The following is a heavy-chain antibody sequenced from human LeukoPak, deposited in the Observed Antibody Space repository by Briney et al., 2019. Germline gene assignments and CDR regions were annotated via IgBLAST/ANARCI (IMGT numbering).Heavy chain of an antibody. V-gene: IGHV4-59*01. Sequence: ASETLSLTCTVSGGSISSYYWSWIRRPPGKGLEWIGYIYYSGSTNYNPSLKSRVTISVDTSKNQFSLKLSSVTAADTAVYYCAGGQTGYSSGWYVPWGQGTLVTVSS. D-gene: IGHD6-19*01. CDR1: GGSISSYY. CDR3: AGGQTGYSSGWYVP. J-gene: IGHJ5*02. CDR2: IYYSGST.